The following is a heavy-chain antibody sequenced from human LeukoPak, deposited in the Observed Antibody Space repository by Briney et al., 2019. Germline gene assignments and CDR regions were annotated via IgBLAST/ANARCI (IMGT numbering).Heavy chain of an antibody. CDR3: ARARGGYFDY. D-gene: IGHD3-16*01. Sequence: SETLSLTCAVYGGSFSGYYWSWIRQPPGMGLEWIGEINHSGSTNYNPSLKSRVTISVDTSKNQFSLKLSSVTAADTAVYYCARARGGYFDYWGQGTLVTVSS. CDR2: INHSGST. J-gene: IGHJ4*02. CDR1: GGSFSGYY. V-gene: IGHV4-34*01.